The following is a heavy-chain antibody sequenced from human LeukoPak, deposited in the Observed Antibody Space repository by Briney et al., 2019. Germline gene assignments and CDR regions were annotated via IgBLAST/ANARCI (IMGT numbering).Heavy chain of an antibody. CDR1: GFTFSGYW. CDR2: IKQDGSEK. V-gene: IGHV3-7*01. J-gene: IGHJ5*02. D-gene: IGHD2-2*01. Sequence: PGGSLRLSCAASGFTFSGYWMSWIRQAPGKGLEWVANIKQDGSEKYYVDSVKGRFTISRDNAKNSLYLQMNSLRAEDTAVYYCARDRGYCSSTSCYNWFDPWGQGTLVTVSS. CDR3: ARDRGYCSSTSCYNWFDP.